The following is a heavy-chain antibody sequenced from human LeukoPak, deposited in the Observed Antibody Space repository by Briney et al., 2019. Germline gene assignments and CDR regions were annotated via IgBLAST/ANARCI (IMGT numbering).Heavy chain of an antibody. D-gene: IGHD1-26*01. J-gene: IGHJ4*02. Sequence: SQTLSLTCTVSGGSISSGDYYWSWIGQPPGKALEWLGYIYYSGSTYYNPSLKSRVTISVDTSKNQFSLKLSSVTAADTAVYYCARGLTGGWAAVFDYWGQGTLVTVSS. CDR3: ARGLTGGWAAVFDY. CDR1: GGSISSGDYY. V-gene: IGHV4-30-4*01. CDR2: IYYSGST.